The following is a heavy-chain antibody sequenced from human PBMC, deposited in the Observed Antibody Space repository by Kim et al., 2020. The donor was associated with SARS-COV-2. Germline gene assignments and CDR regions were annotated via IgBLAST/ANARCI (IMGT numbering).Heavy chain of an antibody. CDR1: GGSISSGGYY. J-gene: IGHJ4*02. CDR2: IYYSGSS. V-gene: IGHV4-31*01. Sequence: SETLSLTCTVSGGSISSGGYYWSWIRQHPGQGLEWIGYIYYSGSSYYNPSLKSQITISVDTSKNQFSLKLSSVTAADTAVYYCARIYATGYSYALWYFDYWGQGTLVTVSS. D-gene: IGHD5-18*01. CDR3: ARIYATGYSYALWYFDY.